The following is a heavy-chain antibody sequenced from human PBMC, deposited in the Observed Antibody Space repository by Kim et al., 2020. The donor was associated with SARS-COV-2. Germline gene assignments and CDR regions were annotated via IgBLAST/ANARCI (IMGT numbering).Heavy chain of an antibody. D-gene: IGHD3-22*01. Sequence: SETLSLTCTVSGGSISSGGYYWSWIRQHPGKGLEWIGYIYYSGSTYYNPSLKSRVTISVDTSKNQFSLKLSSVTAADTAVYYCASTMIVVVADAFDIWGQGTMVTVSS. CDR3: ASTMIVVVADAFDI. CDR1: GGSISSGGYY. V-gene: IGHV4-31*03. CDR2: IYYSGST. J-gene: IGHJ3*02.